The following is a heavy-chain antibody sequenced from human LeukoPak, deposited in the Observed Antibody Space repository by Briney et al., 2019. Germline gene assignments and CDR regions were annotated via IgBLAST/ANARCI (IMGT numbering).Heavy chain of an antibody. CDR1: GFTVSSNY. V-gene: IGHV3-53*04. Sequence: GGSLRLSCAASGFTVSSNYMSWVRQAPGKGLEWVSVIYSGGSTYYADSVKGRFTISRHNSKNTLYLQMNSLRAEDTAVYYCARDFGGDTDYYYYGMGVWGQGTTVTVSS. CDR3: ARDFGGDTDYYYYGMGV. J-gene: IGHJ6*02. D-gene: IGHD5-18*01. CDR2: IYSGGST.